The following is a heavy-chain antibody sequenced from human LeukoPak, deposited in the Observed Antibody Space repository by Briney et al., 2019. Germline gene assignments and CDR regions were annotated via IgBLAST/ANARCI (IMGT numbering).Heavy chain of an antibody. CDR3: ARGGRYQLDYFDY. CDR1: GFTFSSYW. V-gene: IGHV3-7*01. J-gene: IGHJ4*02. Sequence: PGGSLRLSCAASGFTFSSYWMSWVRQAPGKGLEWVANIKQDGSEKYYVDSVKGRFTISRDNAKNSLYLQMNSLRTEDTAVYYCARGGRYQLDYFDYWGQGTLVTVSS. D-gene: IGHD2-2*01. CDR2: IKQDGSEK.